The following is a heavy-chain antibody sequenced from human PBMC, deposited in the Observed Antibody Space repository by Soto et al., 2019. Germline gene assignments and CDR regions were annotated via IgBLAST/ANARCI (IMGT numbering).Heavy chain of an antibody. D-gene: IGHD6-6*01. J-gene: IGHJ4*02. V-gene: IGHV3-30-3*01. CDR3: ARSVAARPRVVLYYFDY. CDR1: GFTFSSYA. CDR2: ISYDGSNK. Sequence: QVQLVESGGGVVQPGRSLRLSCAASGFTFSSYAMHWVRQAPGKGLEWVAVISYDGSNKYYADSVKGRFTISRDNSKNTVDLQRNSLRAEDTAVYYCARSVAARPRVVLYYFDYWGQGTLVTVSS.